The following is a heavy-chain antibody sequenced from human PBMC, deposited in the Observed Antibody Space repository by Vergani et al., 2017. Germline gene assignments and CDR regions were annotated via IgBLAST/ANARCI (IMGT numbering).Heavy chain of an antibody. V-gene: IGHV1-2*02. CDR2: INPNSGGT. CDR3: ARERGGSSWYSRYFDL. CDR1: GYTFTGYY. J-gene: IGHJ2*01. D-gene: IGHD6-13*01. Sequence: QVQLVQSGAEVKKPGASVKVSCKASGYTFTGYYMHWVRQAPGKGLEWMGWINPNSGGTNYAQKFQGRVTMTRDTSISTAYMELSRLRSDDTAVYYCARERGGSSWYSRYFDLWGRGTLVTVSS.